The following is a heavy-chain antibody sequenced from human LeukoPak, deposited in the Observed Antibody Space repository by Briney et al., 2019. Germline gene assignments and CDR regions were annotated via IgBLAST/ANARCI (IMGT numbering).Heavy chain of an antibody. D-gene: IGHD3-3*01. J-gene: IGHJ4*02. CDR3: VRNYDFWSGSLHYFDY. Sequence: SETLSVTCTVSGGSISSSSYYWGWMRQPPGKGLEWIGSIYYSGNTYYNPSLKSRVTISVDTSKSQFSLKLKSVTAADTAVYYCVRNYDFWSGSLHYFDYWGQGTLVTVSS. V-gene: IGHV4-39*01. CDR2: IYYSGNT. CDR1: GGSISSSSYY.